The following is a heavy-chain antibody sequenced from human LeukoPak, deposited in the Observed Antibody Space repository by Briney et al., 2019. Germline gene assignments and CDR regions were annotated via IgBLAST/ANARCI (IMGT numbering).Heavy chain of an antibody. V-gene: IGHV1-58*01. CDR1: RFTLPSSA. D-gene: IGHD2-2*01. Sequence: SVTVSRQASRFTLPSSALQSLRQARAQHREWIGWIVHGSGNTNYAQKLQERVTITRDMSKSTAYMELSRLRSEDTAVYYCTAGYLPAANYYYFYMDVWGKGTTVTVS. CDR2: IVHGSGNT. CDR3: TAGYLPAANYYYFYMDV. J-gene: IGHJ6*03.